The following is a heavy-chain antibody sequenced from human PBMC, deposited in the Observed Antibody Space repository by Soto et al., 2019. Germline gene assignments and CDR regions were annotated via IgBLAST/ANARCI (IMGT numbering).Heavy chain of an antibody. CDR3: AGAGGSGSNYSGMDV. Sequence: SQTLSLPYPIFGSSVSSNSAAWHWISRSPSRGLEWLGRTYYRSKWYNDYAVSVKSRITINPDTSKNQFSLQLNSVTPEDTAVYYCAGAGGSGSNYSGMDVWGQGTTV. V-gene: IGHV6-1*01. D-gene: IGHD3-10*01. CDR2: TYYRSKWYN. J-gene: IGHJ6*02. CDR1: GSSVSSNSAA.